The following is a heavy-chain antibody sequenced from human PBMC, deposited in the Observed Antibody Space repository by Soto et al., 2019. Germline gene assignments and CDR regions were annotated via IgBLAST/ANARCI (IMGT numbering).Heavy chain of an antibody. V-gene: IGHV4-59*01. J-gene: IGHJ4*02. Sequence: SETLSLTCTVSGGSISSYYWSWIRQPPGKGLEWIGYIYYSGSTNYNPSLKSRVTISVDTSKNQFSLTLSSVTAADTAVYYCARIDYDILTGYYMYYWGQGTLVTVSS. CDR2: IYYSGST. D-gene: IGHD3-9*01. CDR1: GGSISSYY. CDR3: ARIDYDILTGYYMYY.